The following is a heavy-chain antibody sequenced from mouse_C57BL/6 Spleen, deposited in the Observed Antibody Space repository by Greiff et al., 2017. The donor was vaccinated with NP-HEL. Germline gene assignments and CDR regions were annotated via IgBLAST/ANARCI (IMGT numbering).Heavy chain of an antibody. J-gene: IGHJ3*01. CDR1: GFSLTSYG. V-gene: IGHV2-3*01. Sequence: VMLVESGPGLVAPSQSLSITCTVSGFSLTSYGVSWVRQPPGKGLEWLGVIWGDGGTTYHSAPISRLSISKDTSKSQVFLKLNRLQPEDTATYYCAIHYDRAWFAYWGQGTLVTVSA. CDR3: AIHYDRAWFAY. D-gene: IGHD2-4*01. CDR2: IWGDGGT.